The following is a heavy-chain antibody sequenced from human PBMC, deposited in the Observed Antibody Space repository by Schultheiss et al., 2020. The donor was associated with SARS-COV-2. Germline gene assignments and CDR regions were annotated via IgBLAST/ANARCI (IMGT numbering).Heavy chain of an antibody. D-gene: IGHD3-3*01. CDR1: GGSISSSNYY. CDR3: ARREVRITIFGVATGWFDP. Sequence: SETLSLTCTVSGGSISSSNYYWGWIRQPPGKGLEWIGSIYYSGSTYYNPSLKSRVTISVDTSKNQFSLKLSSVTAADTAVYYCARREVRITIFGVATGWFDPWGQGTLVTVSS. V-gene: IGHV4-39*01. CDR2: IYYSGST. J-gene: IGHJ5*02.